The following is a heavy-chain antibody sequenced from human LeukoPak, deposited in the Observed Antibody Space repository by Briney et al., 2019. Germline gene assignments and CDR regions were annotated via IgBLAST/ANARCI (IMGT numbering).Heavy chain of an antibody. CDR3: ARESPERRIAAAAAGY. CDR1: GYTFTGYY. J-gene: IGHJ4*02. CDR2: INPNSGGT. Sequence: EASVKVSCKASGYTFTGYYMHWVRQAPGQGLEWMGWINPNSGGTNYAQKFQGRVTMTRDTSISTAYMELSRLRSDDTAVYYCARESPERRIAAAAAGYWGQGTLVTVSS. V-gene: IGHV1-2*02. D-gene: IGHD6-13*01.